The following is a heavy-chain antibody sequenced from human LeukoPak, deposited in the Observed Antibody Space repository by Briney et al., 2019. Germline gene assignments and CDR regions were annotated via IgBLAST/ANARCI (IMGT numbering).Heavy chain of an antibody. J-gene: IGHJ4*02. D-gene: IGHD2-15*01. V-gene: IGHV1-2*02. CDR2: IKPNSGGR. CDR3: AREVVVVTGTYY. Sequence: GGSVNDSCKASGYTFIGYYIHWVRQAPGQGLEWMGWIKPNSGGRNYAQKFQGTATMTRDTSLSTAYMEASRLRSDQTAVYYCAREVVVVTGTYYWGQGTLVSVSS. CDR1: GYTFIGYY.